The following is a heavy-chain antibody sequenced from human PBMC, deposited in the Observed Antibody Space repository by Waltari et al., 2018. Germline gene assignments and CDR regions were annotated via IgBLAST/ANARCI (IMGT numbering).Heavy chain of an antibody. Sequence: QVQLVQSGAEGRTPGASVRVSCRATGYTSSNYYHHWIRQAPGQGPEWVAMINPSGGGTVYAPKFQDRITVTRDTSTSTVYMELRSLRPEDTAVYYCARAGGGASYPAYWGLGTLVSV. CDR3: ARAGGGASYPAY. V-gene: IGHV1-46*01. CDR2: INPSGGGT. CDR1: GYTSSNYY. J-gene: IGHJ4*02. D-gene: IGHD1-26*01.